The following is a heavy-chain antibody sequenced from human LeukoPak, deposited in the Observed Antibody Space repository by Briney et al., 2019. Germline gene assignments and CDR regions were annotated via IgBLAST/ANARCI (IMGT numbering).Heavy chain of an antibody. CDR1: GFTFSAYA. Sequence: GGSLRLSCAASGFTFSAYAMTWVRQAPGKGLEWVSSMSGRDDKTYYTDSAKGRFTISRDNAKNTLYLQMNSLRAEDTAVYYCAKDLLSGGSCLDYWGRGTLVTVSS. CDR2: MSGRDDKT. J-gene: IGHJ4*02. CDR3: AKDLLSGGSCLDY. D-gene: IGHD2-15*01. V-gene: IGHV3-23*01.